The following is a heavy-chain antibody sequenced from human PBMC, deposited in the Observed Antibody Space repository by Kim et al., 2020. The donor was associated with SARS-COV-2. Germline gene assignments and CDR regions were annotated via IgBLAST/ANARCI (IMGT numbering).Heavy chain of an antibody. V-gene: IGHV3-23*01. CDR2: ISSSGGST. Sequence: GGSLRLSCAASGFTFSSYAMSWVRQAPGKGLEWVSGISSSGGSTYYADSVKGWFTISRDNSRNTLYLQMNSLRAEDTAVYYCARQGIGRYWSGGSCYFFDYWGQGALVTVSS. CDR1: GFTFSSYA. J-gene: IGHJ4*02. D-gene: IGHD2-15*01. CDR3: ARQGIGRYWSGGSCYFFDY.